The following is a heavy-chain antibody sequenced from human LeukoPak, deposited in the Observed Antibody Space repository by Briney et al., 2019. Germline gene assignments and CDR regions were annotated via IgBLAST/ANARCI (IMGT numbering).Heavy chain of an antibody. V-gene: IGHV3-30*02. Sequence: GGSLRLSCAASGFTFSSYGMSWVRQAPGKGLEWVAFIRFDGSYNYYADSVKGRFTISRDNSKNTLYLQMNSLRAEDTAVYYCAKVAIAGCFDYWGQGTLVTVSS. CDR3: AKVAIAGCFDY. J-gene: IGHJ4*02. CDR2: IRFDGSYN. CDR1: GFTFSSYG. D-gene: IGHD6-13*01.